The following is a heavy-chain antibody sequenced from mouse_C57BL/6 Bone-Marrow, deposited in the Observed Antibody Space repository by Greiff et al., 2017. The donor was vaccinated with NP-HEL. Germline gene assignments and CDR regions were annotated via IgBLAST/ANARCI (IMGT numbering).Heavy chain of an antibody. D-gene: IGHD2-12*01. CDR2: INPNNGGT. V-gene: IGHV1-26*01. CDR3: ARKKDYYIKSLFDY. J-gene: IGHJ2*01. Sequence: EVQLQQSGPELVKPGASVKISCKASGYTFTDYYMNWVKQSHGKSLEWIGDINPNNGGTSYNQKFKGKATLTVDKSSSTAYMELRSLTSEDSAVYYCARKKDYYIKSLFDYWGQGTTLTVSS. CDR1: GYTFTDYY.